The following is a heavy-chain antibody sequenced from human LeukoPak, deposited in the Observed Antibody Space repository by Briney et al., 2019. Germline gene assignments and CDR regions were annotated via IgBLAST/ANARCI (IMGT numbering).Heavy chain of an antibody. V-gene: IGHV3-64*02. Sequence: PGGSPRLSCAASGFTSSTYAMHWVRQAPGKGLEYVSAISTNGDSTYYADSVKGRFTISRDNSKNTLFLQMGSLRADDMAVYYCARWGSTSCYDYWGQGTLVTVSS. CDR1: GFTSSTYA. D-gene: IGHD2-2*01. J-gene: IGHJ4*02. CDR2: ISTNGDST. CDR3: ARWGSTSCYDY.